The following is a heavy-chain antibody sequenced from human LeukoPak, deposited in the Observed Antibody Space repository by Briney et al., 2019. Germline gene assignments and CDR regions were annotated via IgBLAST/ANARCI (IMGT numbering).Heavy chain of an antibody. V-gene: IGHV3-21*01. D-gene: IGHD6-13*01. CDR1: GFTFSSYS. CDR3: ARPYLARDSSSWYA. J-gene: IGHJ4*02. Sequence: PGGSLRLSCAASGFTFSSYSMNWVRQAPGKGLEWVSSISSSSSYIYYADSVKGRFTISRDNAKNSLYLQMNSLRAEDTAVYYCARPYLARDSSSWYAWGQGTLVTVSP. CDR2: ISSSSSYI.